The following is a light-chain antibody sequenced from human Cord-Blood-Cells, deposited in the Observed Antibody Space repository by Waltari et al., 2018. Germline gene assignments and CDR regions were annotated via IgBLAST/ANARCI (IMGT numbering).Light chain of an antibody. CDR3: QQYNNWPPWT. CDR2: GAS. CDR1: QSVSSN. Sequence: EIVMTQSPATLSVSPGERATLSCRASQSVSSNLAWYQQNPGQAPRLLIYGASTRATGIPARFSGSGSGTEFTLTISSLQSEGFAVYYCQQYNNWPPWTFGQGTKVEIK. J-gene: IGKJ1*01. V-gene: IGKV3-15*01.